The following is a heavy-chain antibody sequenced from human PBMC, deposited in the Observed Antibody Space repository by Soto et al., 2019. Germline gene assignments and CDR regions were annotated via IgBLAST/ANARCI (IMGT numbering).Heavy chain of an antibody. CDR2: VFRSGSI. Sequence: QVQLQESGPGLVRPSESLSLTCNVSGGSMTTGSYFWSWIRQPPGKGLEWIGYVFRSGSINYSPSFKSRVTISIDTSMNQLSLMLRSVTAADTAVYFCARARNRYFDYWGQGALVTVSA. V-gene: IGHV4-61*01. CDR3: ARARNRYFDY. J-gene: IGHJ4*02. CDR1: GGSMTTGSYF. D-gene: IGHD1-1*01.